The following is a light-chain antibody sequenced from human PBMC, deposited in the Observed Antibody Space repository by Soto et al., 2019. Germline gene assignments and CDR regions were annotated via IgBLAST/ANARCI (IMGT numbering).Light chain of an antibody. CDR3: QQSYSPPPYT. CDR1: QSISSY. Sequence: DIQMTQSPSSLSASVGDRVTITCRASQSISSYLNWYQQTPGKAPKLLIYAASSLQSGVPSRFSGSGSGTDFTLTISSLQPEDFATYYCQQSYSPPPYTFGQGTKLEIK. V-gene: IGKV1-39*01. CDR2: AAS. J-gene: IGKJ2*01.